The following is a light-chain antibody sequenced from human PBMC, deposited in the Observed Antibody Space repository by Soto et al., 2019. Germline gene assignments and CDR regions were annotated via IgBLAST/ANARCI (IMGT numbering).Light chain of an antibody. CDR1: QNVNNR. CDR2: DVF. Sequence: DIQMTQSPSSLSASVGDRVTITCRASQNVNNRLAWYQQKPGRAPRVLIYDVFRLETGVPSRFSGSGSGTEFTLTISRLEPEDFAVYYCQQYGSSPRTFGQGTTVEIK. CDR3: QQYGSSPRT. V-gene: IGKV1-5*01. J-gene: IGKJ1*01.